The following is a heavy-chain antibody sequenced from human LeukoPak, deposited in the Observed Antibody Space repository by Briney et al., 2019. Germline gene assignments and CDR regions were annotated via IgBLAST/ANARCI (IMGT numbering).Heavy chain of an antibody. D-gene: IGHD6-19*01. J-gene: IGHJ4*02. CDR1: GYNFTSYW. V-gene: IGHV5-51*01. CDR2: IYPGDSDT. Sequence: GESLKISCMGSGYNFTSYWIGWVRQMPGKGLEWMGIIYPGDSDTRYSPSFQGQVTISADKSISTAYLQWSSLKASDTAMYYCARRGSGYSSGWYIDSWGRGTLVTVSS. CDR3: ARRGSGYSSGWYIDS.